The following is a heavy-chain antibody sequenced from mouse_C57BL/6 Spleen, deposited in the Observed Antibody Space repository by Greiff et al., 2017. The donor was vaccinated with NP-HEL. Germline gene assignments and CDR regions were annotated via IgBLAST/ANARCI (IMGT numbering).Heavy chain of an antibody. D-gene: IGHD3-1*01. CDR1: GYTFTDYY. J-gene: IGHJ1*03. CDR2: INPNNGGT. Sequence: EVQLQQSGPELVKPGASVKLSCKASGYTFTDYYMNWVKQSHGKSLEWIGDINPNNGGTSYNQKFKGKATLTVDKSSSTAYMELRSLTSEDSAVYYCASGLGKDWYFDVWGTGTTVTVSS. CDR3: ASGLGKDWYFDV. V-gene: IGHV1-26*01.